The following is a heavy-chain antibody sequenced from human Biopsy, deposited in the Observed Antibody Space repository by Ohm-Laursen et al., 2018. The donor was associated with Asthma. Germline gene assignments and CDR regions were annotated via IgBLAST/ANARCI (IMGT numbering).Heavy chain of an antibody. Sequence: ASVKVSCKSSGGTFSTFGISWVRQAPGQGLEWMGRIIPFYGAATYAQNFQGRLTLTADESTSTAYMELSSLRSEDTAVYFCARDYDGDYVQRHLPLAYWGQGTLVTVSS. CDR3: ARDYDGDYVQRHLPLAY. CDR2: IIPFYGAA. D-gene: IGHD4-17*01. J-gene: IGHJ4*02. V-gene: IGHV1-69*13. CDR1: GGTFSTFG.